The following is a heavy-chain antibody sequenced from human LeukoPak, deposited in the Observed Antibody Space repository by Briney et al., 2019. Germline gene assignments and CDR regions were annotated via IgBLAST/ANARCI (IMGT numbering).Heavy chain of an antibody. J-gene: IGHJ4*02. V-gene: IGHV3-23*01. CDR3: AKDKGYSSSWCFDQ. D-gene: IGHD6-13*01. CDR1: GVSFSDCA. CDR2: LSGSGDNT. Sequence: PGGSLRLSCAASGVSFSDCAWCWVCHAQRTGREWVSGLSGSGDNTHYADSVKGRFTSSRDNSKNSLYLQMNSLRTEDTALYYCAKDKGYSSSWCFDQWGQGTLVTVSS.